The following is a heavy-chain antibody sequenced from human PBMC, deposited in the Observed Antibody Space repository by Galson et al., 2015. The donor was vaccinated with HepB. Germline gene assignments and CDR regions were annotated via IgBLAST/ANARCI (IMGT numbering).Heavy chain of an antibody. V-gene: IGHV3-30*18. CDR2: ISYDGSNK. D-gene: IGHD1-26*01. Sequence: SLRLSCAASGFTFSSYGMHWVRQAPGKGLEWVAVISYDGSNKYYADSVKGRFTISRDHSKNTLYLQMNSLRAEGTAVYYCAKDDVVGATTGCFDAFDIWGQATMVTVSS. CDR3: AKDDVVGATTGCFDAFDI. J-gene: IGHJ3*02. CDR1: GFTFSSYG.